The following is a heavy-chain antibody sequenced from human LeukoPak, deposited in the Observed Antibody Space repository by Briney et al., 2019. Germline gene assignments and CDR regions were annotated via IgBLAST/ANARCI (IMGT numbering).Heavy chain of an antibody. CDR2: INSDGSST. V-gene: IGHV3-74*01. CDR1: GFTFSSCW. D-gene: IGHD3-22*01. J-gene: IGHJ3*01. Sequence: GGSLRLSCAASGFTFSSCWMHWVRQAPGKGLVWVARINSDGSSTSYADSVKGRFTISRDNAKNSVFLQMNSLRDDDTAVYYCARDDRFDGSGHYSAFDVWGQGTMVTVSS. CDR3: ARDDRFDGSGHYSAFDV.